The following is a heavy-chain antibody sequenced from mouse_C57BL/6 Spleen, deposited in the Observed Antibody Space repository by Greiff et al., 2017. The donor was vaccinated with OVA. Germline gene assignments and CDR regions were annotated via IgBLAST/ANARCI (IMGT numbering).Heavy chain of an antibody. V-gene: IGHV1-22*01. CDR2: INPNNGGT. Sequence: EVQVVESGPELVKPGASVKMSCKASGYTFTDYNMHWVKQSHGKSLEWIGYINPNNGGTSYNQKFKGKATLTVNKSSSTAYMELRSLTSEDSAVYYCARHGSSPWFAYWGQGTLVTVSA. J-gene: IGHJ3*01. CDR3: ARHGSSPWFAY. CDR1: GYTFTDYN. D-gene: IGHD1-1*01.